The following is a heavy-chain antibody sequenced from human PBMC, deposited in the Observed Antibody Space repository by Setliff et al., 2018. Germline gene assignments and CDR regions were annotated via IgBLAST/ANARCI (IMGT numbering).Heavy chain of an antibody. D-gene: IGHD2-21*01. V-gene: IGHV4-31*03. CDR3: ARVALVVVIRNAFDI. CDR2: IYYSGST. J-gene: IGHJ3*02. Sequence: SETLFLTCTVSGGSISSGGYYWSWIRQHPGKGLEWIGYIYYSGSTYYNPSLKSRVTISVDTSKNQFSLKLSSVTAADTAVYYCARVALVVVIRNAFDIWGQGTMVT. CDR1: GGSISSGGYY.